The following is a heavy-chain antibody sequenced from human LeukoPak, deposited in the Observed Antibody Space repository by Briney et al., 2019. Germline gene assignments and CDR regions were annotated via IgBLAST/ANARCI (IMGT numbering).Heavy chain of an antibody. CDR1: GGSISSSSYY. D-gene: IGHD6-13*01. CDR3: ARRRVSSGTSSLDY. V-gene: IGHV4-39*01. Sequence: SETLSLTCAVSGGSISSSSYYWGWIRQPPGKGLEWIGSIYYSGSTYYNPSLKSRVTISVDTSKSQFSLKLSSVTAADTAVYYCARRRVSSGTSSLDYWGQGTLVTVSS. CDR2: IYYSGST. J-gene: IGHJ4*02.